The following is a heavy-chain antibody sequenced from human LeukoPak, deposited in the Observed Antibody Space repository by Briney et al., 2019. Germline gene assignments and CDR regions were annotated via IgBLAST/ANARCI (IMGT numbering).Heavy chain of an antibody. CDR2: IYYSGSGST. V-gene: IGHV4-59*08. Sequence: SETLSLTCTVSGGSISSYYWSWIRQPPGKGLEWIGYIYYSGSGSTNYNPSLKSRVSISVDTSRNHFSLKLSSVTAADTAVYYCARRGGHGGSFDYWGQGTLVTVSS. D-gene: IGHD4-23*01. J-gene: IGHJ4*02. CDR3: ARRGGHGGSFDY. CDR1: GGSISSYY.